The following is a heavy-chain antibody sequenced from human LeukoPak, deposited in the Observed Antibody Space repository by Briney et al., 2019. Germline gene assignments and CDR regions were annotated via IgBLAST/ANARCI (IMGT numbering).Heavy chain of an antibody. CDR3: ARDRGGTDDFWSGYYTGYFDY. V-gene: IGHV3-30*02. D-gene: IGHD3-3*01. Sequence: GGSLRLSCAASGFIFTDYGMHWVRQAPGKGLDWVAFIRYDEKNYYADSVKGRFTISRDNAKNSLYLQMNSLRVEDTAVFYCARDRGGTDDFWSGYYTGYFDYWGQGTLVTVSS. CDR1: GFIFTDYG. J-gene: IGHJ4*02. CDR2: IRYDEKN.